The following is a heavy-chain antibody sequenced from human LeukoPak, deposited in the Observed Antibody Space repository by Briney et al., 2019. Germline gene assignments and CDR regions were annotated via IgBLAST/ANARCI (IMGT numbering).Heavy chain of an antibody. Sequence: ASVKVSCKASGCTFTSYAIHWVRQAPGQGLEWMGWITPSGGTDYPQKFQGRVAITWDTSITTAYMDLSRLTSDDTAVYYCARDRYGDGFAHLDSWGQGALVTVSS. V-gene: IGHV1-2*02. J-gene: IGHJ4*02. CDR1: GCTFTSYA. CDR2: ITPSGGT. D-gene: IGHD5-24*01. CDR3: ARDRYGDGFAHLDS.